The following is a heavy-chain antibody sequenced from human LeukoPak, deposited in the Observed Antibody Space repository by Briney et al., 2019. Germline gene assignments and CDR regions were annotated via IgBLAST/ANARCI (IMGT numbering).Heavy chain of an antibody. CDR3: ARAAVVLWFGEYNWFDP. Sequence: PSETLSLTCAVYGGSFSGYYWSWIRQPPGKGLEWIGEINHSGSTNYNPSLKSRVTISVDTSKNQFSLKLSSVTAADTAVYYCARAAVVLWFGEYNWFDPWGQGTLATVSS. CDR1: GGSFSGYY. D-gene: IGHD3-10*01. J-gene: IGHJ5*02. V-gene: IGHV4-34*01. CDR2: INHSGST.